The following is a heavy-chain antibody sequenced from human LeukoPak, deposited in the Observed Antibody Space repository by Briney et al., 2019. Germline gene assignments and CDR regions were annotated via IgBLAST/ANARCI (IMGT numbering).Heavy chain of an antibody. Sequence: KTSETLSLTCTVSGGSISSYYWGWIRQPPGKGLEWIGSIYHSGSTYYNPSLKSRVTISVDTSKNQFSLKLSSVTAADTAVYYCASLAAAGHDAFDIWGQGTMVTVSS. CDR1: GGSISSYY. V-gene: IGHV4-38-2*02. CDR3: ASLAAAGHDAFDI. J-gene: IGHJ3*02. D-gene: IGHD6-13*01. CDR2: IYHSGST.